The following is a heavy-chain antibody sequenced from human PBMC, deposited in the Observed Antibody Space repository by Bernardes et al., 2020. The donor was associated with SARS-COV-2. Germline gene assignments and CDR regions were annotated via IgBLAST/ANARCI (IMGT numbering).Heavy chain of an antibody. CDR3: AKASQSGDSNWDGSIGDV. J-gene: IGHJ6*02. V-gene: IGHV3-30*18. D-gene: IGHD1-1*01. CDR2: MSYDGMRT. Sequence: GGSLRLSCVASGFKFGVHAIHWVRQAPGKGLEWVALMSYDGMRTSYADFVMGRFTIARDTPKNTLYLHIDSLRVEDTALYYCAKASQSGDSNWDGSIGDVWVQGTTVPVSS. CDR1: GFKFGVHA.